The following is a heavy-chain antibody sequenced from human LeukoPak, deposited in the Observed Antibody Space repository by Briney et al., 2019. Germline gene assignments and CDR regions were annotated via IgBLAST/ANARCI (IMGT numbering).Heavy chain of an antibody. Sequence: PGGSLRLSCAASGFTFSSYEMNWVRQAPGKGLEWVSYISSSGSTIYYADSVEGRFTISRDNAKNSLYLQMNSLRAEDTAVYYCAGGLWFGDPPNYWGQGTLVTVSS. D-gene: IGHD3-10*01. CDR3: AGGLWFGDPPNY. J-gene: IGHJ4*02. CDR1: GFTFSSYE. V-gene: IGHV3-48*03. CDR2: ISSSGSTI.